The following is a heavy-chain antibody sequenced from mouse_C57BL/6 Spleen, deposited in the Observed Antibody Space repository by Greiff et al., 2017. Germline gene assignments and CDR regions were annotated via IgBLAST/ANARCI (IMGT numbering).Heavy chain of an antibody. V-gene: IGHV1-18*01. Sequence: DVKLQESGPELVKPGASVKIPCKASGYTFTDYNMDWVKQSHGKSLEWIGDINPNNGGTIYNQKFKGKATLTVDTSASTAYMELRSLTSEDTAVYYCARRLAYWGQGTLVTVSA. J-gene: IGHJ3*01. CDR1: GYTFTDYN. CDR3: ARRLAY. CDR2: INPNNGGT.